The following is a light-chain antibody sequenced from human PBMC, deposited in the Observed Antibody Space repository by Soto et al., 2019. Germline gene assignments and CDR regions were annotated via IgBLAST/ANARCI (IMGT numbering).Light chain of an antibody. Sequence: QSALTQPASVSGSPGQSITISCTATRRDLGDFKYVSWYQHHPGQAPKLIIYEVTNRPSGVSSRFSGSKSVNTPSLTISGLQAEDEADYDCSTDPSTNTWVFGGATKVTVL. V-gene: IGLV2-14*01. CDR2: EVT. J-gene: IGLJ3*02. CDR1: RRDLGDFKY. CDR3: STDPSTNTWV.